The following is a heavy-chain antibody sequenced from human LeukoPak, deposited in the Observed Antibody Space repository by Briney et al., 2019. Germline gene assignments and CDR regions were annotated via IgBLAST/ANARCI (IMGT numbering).Heavy chain of an antibody. D-gene: IGHD2-2*02. J-gene: IGHJ6*03. CDR3: ARGKVPAAIEYYYYYMDV. CDR2: MNPNSGNT. Sequence: ASVKVSCKASGYTFTSYDINWVRQATGQGLEWMGWMNPNSGNTGYAQKFQGRVTITRNTSISTAYMELSSLRSEDTAVYYCARGKVPAAIEYYYYYMDVWGKGTTVTVFS. V-gene: IGHV1-8*03. CDR1: GYTFTSYD.